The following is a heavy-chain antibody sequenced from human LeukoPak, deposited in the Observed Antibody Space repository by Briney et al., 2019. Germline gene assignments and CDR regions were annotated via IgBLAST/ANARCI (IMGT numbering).Heavy chain of an antibody. J-gene: IGHJ4*02. CDR3: ARAPASPYCSGGSCYLVY. V-gene: IGHV1-69*13. Sequence: GASVKVSCKASGGTFSSYAISWVRQAPGQGLEWMGGIIPIFGTANYAQKFQGRVTITADESTSTAYMELSSLRSEDTAVYYCARAPASPYCSGGSCYLVYWGQGTLVTVSS. D-gene: IGHD2-15*01. CDR1: GGTFSSYA. CDR2: IIPIFGTA.